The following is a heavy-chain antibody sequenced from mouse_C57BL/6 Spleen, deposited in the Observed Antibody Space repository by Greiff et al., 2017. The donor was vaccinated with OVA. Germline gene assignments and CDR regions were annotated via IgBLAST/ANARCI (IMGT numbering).Heavy chain of an antibody. CDR2: IRNKANGYTT. V-gene: IGHV7-3*01. Sequence: EVQGVESGGGLVQPGGSLSLSCAASGFTFTDYYMSWVRQPPGKALEWLGFIRNKANGYTTEYSASVKGRFTISRDNSQSILYLQMNALRAEDSATYYCARRDTTVGYFDYWGQGTTLTVSS. J-gene: IGHJ2*01. D-gene: IGHD1-1*01. CDR3: ARRDTTVGYFDY. CDR1: GFTFTDYY.